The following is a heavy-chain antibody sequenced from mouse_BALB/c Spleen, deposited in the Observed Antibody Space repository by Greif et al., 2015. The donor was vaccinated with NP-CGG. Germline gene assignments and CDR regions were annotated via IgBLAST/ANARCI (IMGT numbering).Heavy chain of an antibody. CDR2: IWAGGST. V-gene: IGHV2-9*02. CDR3: ARGSTLLRTEYYAMDY. J-gene: IGHJ4*01. Sequence: VKLVESGPGLVAPSQSLSITCTVSGFSLTSYGVHWVRQPPGKGLEWLGVIWAGGSTDYNSALMSRLSISKDNSKSXVFLKMNSLQTDDTAMYYCARGSTLLRTEYYAMDYWGQGTSVTVSS. D-gene: IGHD1-2*01. CDR1: GFSLTSYG.